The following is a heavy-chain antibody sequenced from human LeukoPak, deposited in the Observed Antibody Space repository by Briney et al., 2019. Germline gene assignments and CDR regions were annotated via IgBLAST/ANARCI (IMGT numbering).Heavy chain of an antibody. D-gene: IGHD2-15*01. CDR3: ARDGNFDY. CDR1: GFTFSSYS. Sequence: GGSLRLSCAASGFTFSSYSMTWVRRAPGKGLEWVSSISSSSSYIYYADSVKGRFTIPRDNAKNSLYLQMNSLRAEDTAVYYCARDGNFDYWDQGTLVTVSS. CDR2: ISSSSSYI. V-gene: IGHV3-21*01. J-gene: IGHJ4*02.